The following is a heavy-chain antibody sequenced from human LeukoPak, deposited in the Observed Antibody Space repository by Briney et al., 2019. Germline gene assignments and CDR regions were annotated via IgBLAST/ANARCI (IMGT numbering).Heavy chain of an antibody. CDR1: GYTFTSYG. V-gene: IGHV1-18*01. CDR2: ISAYYGNT. Sequence: ASVKVSCKASGYTFTSYGISWVRQAPGQGLEWMGWISAYYGNTNYAQKLQGRVTMTTDTSTSTAYMELRSLRSDDTAVYYCARDSDNVVPFDYWGQGTLVTVSS. D-gene: IGHD6-6*01. J-gene: IGHJ4*02. CDR3: ARDSDNVVPFDY.